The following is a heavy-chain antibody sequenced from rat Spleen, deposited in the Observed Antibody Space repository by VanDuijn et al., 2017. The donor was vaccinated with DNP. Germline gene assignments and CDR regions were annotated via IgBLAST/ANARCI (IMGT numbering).Heavy chain of an antibody. V-gene: IGHV5-27*01. CDR1: GFTFSNYG. Sequence: EVQLVESGGGLVQPGRSLKLSCAASGFTFSNYGMAWVRQAPTKGLEWVASITNSGGSTYYRDSVKGRFTNSRDNAKSTLYLQMDSLRSEDTATYYCTRYNNYYFDYWGQGVMVTVSS. D-gene: IGHD1-10*01. J-gene: IGHJ2*01. CDR2: ITNSGGST. CDR3: TRYNNYYFDY.